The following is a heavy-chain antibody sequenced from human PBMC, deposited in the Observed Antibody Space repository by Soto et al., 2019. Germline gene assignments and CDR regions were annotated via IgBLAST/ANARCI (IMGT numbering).Heavy chain of an antibody. CDR1: GFTFSSPA. CDR3: AKMFQNYFDN. J-gene: IGHJ4*02. D-gene: IGHD3-10*02. V-gene: IGHV3-23*01. Sequence: PGGSLRLSCAASGFTFSSPAMSWVRQAPGKVLEWVSVISDSGGRTYYADSVKGRFTISRDKSKNTLYLQMNSLRAEDTAVYYCAKMFQNYFDNWGQGTLVTVSS. CDR2: ISDSGGRT.